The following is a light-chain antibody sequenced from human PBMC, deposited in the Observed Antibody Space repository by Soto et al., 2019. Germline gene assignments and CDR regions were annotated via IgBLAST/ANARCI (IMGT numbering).Light chain of an antibody. CDR2: DTS. J-gene: IGKJ2*01. CDR3: QHRSNWPPMYT. CDR1: QSVGGF. V-gene: IGKV3-11*01. Sequence: EIVLTQSPATLSLSPGGRATLSCRASQSVGGFLAWYQQKSGQAPRLLIYDTSKRATGIPARFSGSGSGTDFTLTISSLEPEDFAIYHCQHRSNWPPMYTFGQGTKLEIK.